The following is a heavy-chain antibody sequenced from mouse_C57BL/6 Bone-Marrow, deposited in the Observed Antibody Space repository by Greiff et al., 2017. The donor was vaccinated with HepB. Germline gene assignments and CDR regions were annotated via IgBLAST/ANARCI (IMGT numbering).Heavy chain of an antibody. J-gene: IGHJ2*01. CDR2: IYPGSGST. CDR3: ARRGLLRTLYYFDY. V-gene: IGHV1-55*01. CDR1: GYTFTSYW. Sequence: QVQLQQPGAELVKPGASVEMSCKASGYTFTSYWITWVKQRPGQGLEWIGDIYPGSGSTNYNEKFKSKATLTVDTSSSTAYMQLSSLTSEDSAVYYCARRGLLRTLYYFDYWGQGTTLTVSS. D-gene: IGHD2-3*01.